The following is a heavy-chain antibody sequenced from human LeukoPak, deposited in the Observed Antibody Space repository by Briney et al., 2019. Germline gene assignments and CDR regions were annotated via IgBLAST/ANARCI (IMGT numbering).Heavy chain of an antibody. V-gene: IGHV3-7*01. J-gene: IGHJ3*02. CDR3: ARGMVVVVAAKGNAFDI. Sequence: PGGSLRLSCAASGFTFTTYWMGWVRQAPGKGLEWVANINQDGSEQYYVDSVKGRFTISRDNAKNSLSLQMNSLRAEDTAVYYCARGMVVVVAAKGNAFDIWGQGTMVTVSS. D-gene: IGHD2-15*01. CDR1: GFTFTTYW. CDR2: INQDGSEQ.